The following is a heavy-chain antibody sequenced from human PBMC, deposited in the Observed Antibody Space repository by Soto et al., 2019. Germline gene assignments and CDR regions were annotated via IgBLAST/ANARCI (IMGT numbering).Heavy chain of an antibody. D-gene: IGHD3-10*01. J-gene: IGHJ6*02. CDR2: IIPIFGTA. Sequence: GASVKVSCKASGGTFSSYAISWVRQAPGQGLEWMGGIIPIFGTANYAQKFQGRVTITADESTSTAYMELSSLRSEGTAVYYCARRASYYGSGSYYGYYYYGMDVWGQGTTVTVSS. CDR1: GGTFSSYA. CDR3: ARRASYYGSGSYYGYYYYGMDV. V-gene: IGHV1-69*13.